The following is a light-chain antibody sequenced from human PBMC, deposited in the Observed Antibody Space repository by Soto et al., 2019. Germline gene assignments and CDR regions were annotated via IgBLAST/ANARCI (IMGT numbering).Light chain of an antibody. Sequence: DIVMTQSPDSLAVSLGERATINCKSSQSVLYSSNNKNYLAWYQQKPGQPPKLLIYWASTRESGVPDRFSGRGSVTDFTLTISSLQAEDVAVYYCQQYYSTPWTFGQGTKVEIK. J-gene: IGKJ1*01. V-gene: IGKV4-1*01. CDR3: QQYYSTPWT. CDR1: QSVLYSSNNKNY. CDR2: WAS.